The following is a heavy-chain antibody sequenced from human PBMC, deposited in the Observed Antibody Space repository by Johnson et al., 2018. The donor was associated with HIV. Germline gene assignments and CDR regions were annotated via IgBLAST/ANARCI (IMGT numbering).Heavy chain of an antibody. D-gene: IGHD1-1*01. J-gene: IGHJ3*02. CDR1: GFTFDDYA. CDR2: IGTAGDT. Sequence: VQLVESGGGVVQPGRSLRLSCAASGFTFDDYAMHWVRQAPGKGLEWVSAIGTAGDTYYPGSVKGRFTISRENAKNSLYLQMNSLRAGDTAVYYCARESPGYAFDIWGQGTMVTVSS. V-gene: IGHV3-13*01. CDR3: ARESPGYAFDI.